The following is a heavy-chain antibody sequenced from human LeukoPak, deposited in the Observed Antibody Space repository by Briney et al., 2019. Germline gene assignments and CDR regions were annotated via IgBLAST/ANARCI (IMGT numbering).Heavy chain of an antibody. CDR1: GFTFSSYA. Sequence: GGSLRLSCAASGFTFSSYAMNWVRQAPGKGLEWVSYISSSGSTIYYADSVKGRFTISRDNAKNSLYLQMNSLRAEDTAVYYCAREESTMVRGVILNWFDPWGQGTLVTVSS. J-gene: IGHJ5*02. V-gene: IGHV3-48*03. CDR3: AREESTMVRGVILNWFDP. D-gene: IGHD3-10*01. CDR2: ISSSGSTI.